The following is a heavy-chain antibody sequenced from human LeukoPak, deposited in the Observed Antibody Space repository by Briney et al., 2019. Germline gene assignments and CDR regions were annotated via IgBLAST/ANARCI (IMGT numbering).Heavy chain of an antibody. D-gene: IGHD3-10*01. CDR1: GFTFSSYA. V-gene: IGHV3-30*04. CDR2: ISYDGSNK. Sequence: GGSLRLSCAASGFTFSSYAMHWGRQAPGKGLEWVAVISYDGSNKYYADSVKGRFTISRDNSKNTLYLQMSSLRAEDTAVYYCARSYYYGSGSTDAFDIWGQGTMVTVSS. J-gene: IGHJ3*02. CDR3: ARSYYYGSGSTDAFDI.